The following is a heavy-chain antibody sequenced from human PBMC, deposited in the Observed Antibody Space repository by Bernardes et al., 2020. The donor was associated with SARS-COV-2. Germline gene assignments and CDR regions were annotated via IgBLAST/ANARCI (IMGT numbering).Heavy chain of an antibody. D-gene: IGHD2-8*01. CDR1: GFSFSDYY. Sequence: SLRLSCAASGFSFSDYYMSWIRQIPGKGLEWLAFISRSDRRGESSESYADSVKGRFTISRDNAMNSLFLQMNSLSAADSAVYYCAREDMNTNSFDYWGQGIPVTVSS. CDR3: AREDMNTNSFDY. J-gene: IGHJ4*02. CDR2: ISRSDRRGESSE. V-gene: IGHV3-11*01.